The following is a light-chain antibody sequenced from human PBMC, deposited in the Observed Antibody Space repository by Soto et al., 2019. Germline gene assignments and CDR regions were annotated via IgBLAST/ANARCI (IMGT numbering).Light chain of an antibody. J-gene: IGLJ3*02. V-gene: IGLV1-51*01. CDR1: SSNIGDNN. CDR3: GTWDNSLSAGV. CDR2: DNN. Sequence: QSVLTQPPSVSAAPGQKVTISCSGSSSNIGDNNVSWYQQLPGTAPKLLIYDNNKRPSGIPDRFSGSRSGTSATLAITGLQTGDEADYYCGTWDNSLSAGVFGGGTKVTVL.